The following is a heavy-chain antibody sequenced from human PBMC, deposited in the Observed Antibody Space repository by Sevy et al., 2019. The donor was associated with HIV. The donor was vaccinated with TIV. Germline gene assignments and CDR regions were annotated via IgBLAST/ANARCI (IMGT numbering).Heavy chain of an antibody. D-gene: IGHD2-2*01. V-gene: IGHV4-30-2*01. CDR2: IYHSGST. J-gene: IGHJ4*02. Sequence: SETLSLTCAVSGGSISSGGYSWSWIRQPPGKGLEWIGYIYHSGSTYYNPSLKSRVTISVDRSKNQFSLKLSSVTAAETAVYYCSREGRYCSSTSCKNLYFDYWGQGTLVTVSS. CDR3: SREGRYCSSTSCKNLYFDY. CDR1: GGSISSGGYS.